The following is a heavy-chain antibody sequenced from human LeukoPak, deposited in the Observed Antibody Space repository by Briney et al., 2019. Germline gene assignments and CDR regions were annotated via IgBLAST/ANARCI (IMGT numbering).Heavy chain of an antibody. D-gene: IGHD3-10*01. Sequence: GKSLRLSCAASGFTFSSYGIHWVRRAPGKGLEWVALIWYDGSNKWYADSVKGRFTVSRDNSKNTLYLQMNSLRAEDTAAYFCVRGSSAYYDFWGQGTLVTVSS. CDR1: GFTFSSYG. CDR3: VRGSSAYYDF. V-gene: IGHV3-33*01. CDR2: IWYDGSNK. J-gene: IGHJ4*02.